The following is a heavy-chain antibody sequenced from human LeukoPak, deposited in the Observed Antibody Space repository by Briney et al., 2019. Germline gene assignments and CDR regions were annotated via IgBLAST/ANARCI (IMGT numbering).Heavy chain of an antibody. Sequence: VASVKVSCKASGYTFTNYGVSWVRQAPGQGLEWMGWLSAYNGNTDYAQKLQGRVTMTTDTSTSTAYMELRSLRSDDTAVYYCARVLAYCSSTSCHDYWGQGTLVTVYS. CDR2: LSAYNGNT. J-gene: IGHJ4*02. V-gene: IGHV1-18*01. CDR1: GYTFTNYG. D-gene: IGHD2-2*01. CDR3: ARVLAYCSSTSCHDY.